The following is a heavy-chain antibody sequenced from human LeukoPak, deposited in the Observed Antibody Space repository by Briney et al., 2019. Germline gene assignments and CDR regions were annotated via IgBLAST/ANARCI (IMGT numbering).Heavy chain of an antibody. CDR1: GFTFSSYG. CDR2: IYYSGST. J-gene: IGHJ6*03. CDR3: ARSYSYYYYYMDV. V-gene: IGHV4-59*01. Sequence: GSLRLSCAASGFTFSSYGLSWIRQPPGKGLEWIGYIYYSGSTNYNPSLKSRVTISVDTSKNQFSLKLSSVTAADTAVYYCARSYSYYYYYMDVWGEGTTVTVSS. D-gene: IGHD2-21*01.